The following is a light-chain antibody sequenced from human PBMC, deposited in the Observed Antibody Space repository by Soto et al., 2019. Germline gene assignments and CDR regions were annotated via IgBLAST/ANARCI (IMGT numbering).Light chain of an antibody. Sequence: DIQMTQSPSSLSAYLGDRVTITCGASQGISNYLAWYQQKPGRLPKLLLFGASTLQSGVPARYSGSGSGTLFTLTINGLLPEDVETYYCQKYDRDPFTFGPGTKVDIK. CDR3: QKYDRDPFT. CDR2: GAS. J-gene: IGKJ3*01. CDR1: QGISNY. V-gene: IGKV1-27*01.